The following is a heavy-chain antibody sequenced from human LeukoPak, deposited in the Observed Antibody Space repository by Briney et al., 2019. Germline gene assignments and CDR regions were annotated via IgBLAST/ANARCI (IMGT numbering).Heavy chain of an antibody. CDR1: GYTFTTHG. CDR3: ARLAEDY. V-gene: IGHV1-18*01. J-gene: IGHJ4*02. D-gene: IGHD6-13*01. Sequence: ASVKVSCKTSGYTFTTHGISWVRQAPGQGLEWMGWISTSKGDTNYAQKFQGRVTMTRDTSISTAYMELSRLRSDDTAVYYCARLAEDYWGQGTLVTVSS. CDR2: ISTSKGDT.